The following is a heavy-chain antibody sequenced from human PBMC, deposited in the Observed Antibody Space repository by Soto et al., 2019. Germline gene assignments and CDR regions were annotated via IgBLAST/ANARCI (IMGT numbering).Heavy chain of an antibody. CDR2: IYPGDSDT. J-gene: IGHJ6*02. D-gene: IGHD6-13*01. CDR3: ARHHGSPGSYFGMDV. CDR1: GYSFTSYW. V-gene: IGHV5-51*01. Sequence: GESLKISCKGSGYSFTSYWINWERQMPGKGLEWMGIIYPGDSDTRYSPSFQGQVTISADKSISTAYLQWRSLKASDTAMYYCARHHGSPGSYFGMDVWGQGTTVTVSS.